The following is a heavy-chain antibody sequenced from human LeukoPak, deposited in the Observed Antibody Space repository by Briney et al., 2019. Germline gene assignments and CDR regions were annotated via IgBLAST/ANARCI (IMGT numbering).Heavy chain of an antibody. CDR3: AGVYCGGDCFLPHYYYYMDV. J-gene: IGHJ6*03. Sequence: SVKVSCKASGGTFSSYAISWVRQAPGQGLEWMGGIIPIFGTANYAQKFQGRVTITADKSTSTAYMELSSLRSEDTAVYYCAGVYCGGDCFLPHYYYYMDVWGKGTTVTVSS. CDR2: IIPIFGTA. CDR1: GGTFSSYA. D-gene: IGHD2-21*02. V-gene: IGHV1-69*06.